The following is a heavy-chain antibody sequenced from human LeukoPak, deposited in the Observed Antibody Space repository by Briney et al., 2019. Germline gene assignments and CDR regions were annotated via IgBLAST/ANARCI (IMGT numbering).Heavy chain of an antibody. CDR1: GGSISSGSYY. Sequence: SSETLSLTCTVSGGSISSGSYYWSWIRQPAGKGLEWIGRIYTSGSTNYNPSLKSRVTISVDTSKNQFSLKLSSVTAADTAVYYCARLGIAARRGVYYYYYMDVWGKGTTVTVSS. J-gene: IGHJ6*03. V-gene: IGHV4-61*02. D-gene: IGHD6-6*01. CDR2: IYTSGST. CDR3: ARLGIAARRGVYYYYYMDV.